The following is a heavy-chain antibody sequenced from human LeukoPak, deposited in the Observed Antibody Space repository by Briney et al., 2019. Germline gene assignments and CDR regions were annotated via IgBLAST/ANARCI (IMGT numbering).Heavy chain of an antibody. D-gene: IGHD6-19*01. J-gene: IGHJ3*02. V-gene: IGHV1-18*01. CDR2: ISGYNGNT. CDR3: ARRRIVAGTDAFDI. CDR1: GYTFTNYS. Sequence: GASVKVSCKASGYTFTNYSISWVRQAPGQGLEWMGWISGYNGNTNYAQELQGRVTMTTDTSTNTAYMELRSLRSDDTAVYYCARRRIVAGTDAFDIWGQGTMVTVSS.